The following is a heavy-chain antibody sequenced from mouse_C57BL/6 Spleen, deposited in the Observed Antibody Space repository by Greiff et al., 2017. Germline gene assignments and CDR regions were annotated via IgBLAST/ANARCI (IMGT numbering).Heavy chain of an antibody. V-gene: IGHV1-82*01. J-gene: IGHJ3*01. CDR1: GYAFSSSW. Sequence: QVQLQQSGPELVKPGASVKISCKASGYAFSSSWMNWVKQRPGKGLEWIGRIYPGDGDTNYNGKFKGKATLTADKSSSAAYMQLSSLTSEDSAVYFCAREGLLPWCAYWGQGTLVTVSA. CDR2: IYPGDGDT. CDR3: AREGLLPWCAY. D-gene: IGHD1-1*01.